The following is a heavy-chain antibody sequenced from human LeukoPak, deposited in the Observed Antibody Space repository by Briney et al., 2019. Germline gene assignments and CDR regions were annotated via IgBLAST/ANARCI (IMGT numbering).Heavy chain of an antibody. CDR3: AKVPPSAWYYFDY. CDR2: ISDSGGST. J-gene: IGHJ4*02. V-gene: IGHV3-23*01. D-gene: IGHD6-19*01. CDR1: GFTFSNYA. Sequence: PGGSLRLSCEASGFTFSNYAMTWVRQAPGKGLEWVSGISDSGGSTYYADSVKGRFTISRDNSKNTLYLQMNSLRAEDTAVYYCAKVPPSAWYYFDYWGQGTLVTVSS.